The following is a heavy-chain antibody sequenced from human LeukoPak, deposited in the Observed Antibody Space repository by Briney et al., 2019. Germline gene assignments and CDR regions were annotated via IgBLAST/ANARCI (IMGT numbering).Heavy chain of an antibody. D-gene: IGHD1-14*01. Sequence: PSETLSLTCTVSGASIRGSITSGTYFWNWIRQPAGRGLEWIGRMYNSGTTINYNPSLKSRVTISVDTSKNQFSLNVTSVTAADTAVYYCARSTNRVDSWGQGTLVTVSS. CDR1: GASIRGSITSGTYF. CDR2: MYNSGTT. V-gene: IGHV4-61*02. CDR3: ARSTNRVDS. J-gene: IGHJ4*02.